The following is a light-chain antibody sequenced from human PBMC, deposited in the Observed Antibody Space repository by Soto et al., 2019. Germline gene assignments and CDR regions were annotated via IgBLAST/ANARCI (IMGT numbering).Light chain of an antibody. CDR1: QSVSSY. V-gene: IGKV3-11*01. CDR2: DAS. J-gene: IGKJ3*01. CDR3: QQRSNWLFT. Sequence: EIVLTQSPATLSLSPGERATLSCRASQSVSSYLAWYQQKPGQAPRLRISDASNRATGIPARFSGIGSGTYFTLTINSLELEDFAVYYCQQRSNWLFTFGPGTKVDIK.